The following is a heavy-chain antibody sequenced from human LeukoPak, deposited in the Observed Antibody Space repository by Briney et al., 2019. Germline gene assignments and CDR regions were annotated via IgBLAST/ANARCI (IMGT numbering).Heavy chain of an antibody. CDR3: ARDGFYSGSYSNWFDP. CDR1: GYTFINYG. D-gene: IGHD1-26*01. Sequence: ASVKVSCKASGYTFINYGISWVRQAPGQGLEWMGWISAYNGNTNYAQKLQGRVTMTTDTSTSTAYMELRSLRSDDTAVYYCARDGFYSGSYSNWFDPWGQGTLVTVSS. V-gene: IGHV1-18*04. CDR2: ISAYNGNT. J-gene: IGHJ5*02.